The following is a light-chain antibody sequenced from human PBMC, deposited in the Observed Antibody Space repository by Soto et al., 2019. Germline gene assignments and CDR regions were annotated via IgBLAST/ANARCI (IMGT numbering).Light chain of an antibody. CDR2: GAS. J-gene: IGKJ4*01. Sequence: EIVMTQSPATLSVSKGERATLSCRASQSVSSNLAWYQQEPGQAPRLLIYGASTRATGIPARFSGSGSGTEFTLTISSLQSEDFAVYYCLQYNNWPLTFGGGTKVDIK. CDR1: QSVSSN. V-gene: IGKV3-15*01. CDR3: LQYNNWPLT.